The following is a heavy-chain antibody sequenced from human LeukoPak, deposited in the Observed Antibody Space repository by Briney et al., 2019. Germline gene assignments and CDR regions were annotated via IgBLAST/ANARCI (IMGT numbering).Heavy chain of an antibody. CDR3: AKEGFDS. V-gene: IGHV3-30*18. CDR2: ISYDGSNK. CDR1: GFTFSSYG. J-gene: IGHJ4*02. Sequence: GRSLRLSCAASGFTFSSYGMHWVRQAPGKGLEWVAVISYDGSNKYYADSVKGQFTISRDNSKNTLYLQMNSLRAEDTAVYYCAKEGFDSWGQGTLVTVSS.